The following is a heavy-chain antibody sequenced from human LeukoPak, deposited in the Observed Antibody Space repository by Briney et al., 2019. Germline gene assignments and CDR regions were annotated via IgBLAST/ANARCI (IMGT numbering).Heavy chain of an antibody. D-gene: IGHD1-26*01. Sequence: GGSLRLSCAASGFTFSSYWMSWVRQAPGKGLEWVANIKQDGSEKYYVDSVKGRFTISRDNTKNSVFLQMNSLRAEDTAVYYCSVSLNSWGQGTLVTVSS. CDR3: SVSLNS. V-gene: IGHV3-7*01. J-gene: IGHJ4*02. CDR1: GFTFSSYW. CDR2: IKQDGSEK.